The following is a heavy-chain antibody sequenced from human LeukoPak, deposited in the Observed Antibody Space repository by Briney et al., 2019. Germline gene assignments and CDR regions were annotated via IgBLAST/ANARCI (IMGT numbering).Heavy chain of an antibody. Sequence: ASVKVSCKASGYTFTGYYMLWVRQAPGQGLEWMGWINPNSGGTNYAQKFQGWVTMTRDTSISTAYMELSRLRSDDTAVYYCARDVGVVAADAFDIWGQGTMVTVSS. D-gene: IGHD2-15*01. CDR3: ARDVGVVAADAFDI. CDR2: INPNSGGT. J-gene: IGHJ3*02. CDR1: GYTFTGYY. V-gene: IGHV1-2*04.